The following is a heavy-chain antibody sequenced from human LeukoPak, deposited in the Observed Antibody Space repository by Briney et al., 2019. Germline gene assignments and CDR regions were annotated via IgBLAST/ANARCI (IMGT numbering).Heavy chain of an antibody. D-gene: IGHD6-19*01. CDR2: IYYTGST. CDR1: GGSISSSSSY. J-gene: IGHJ5*02. CDR3: ARDSSSGSFWFDP. V-gene: IGHV4-39*07. Sequence: SETLSLTCTVSGGSISSSSSYWGWIRQPPGKGLDWIGGIYYTGSTYYNPSLKSRVTISIDTSKNQFSLHLTSVTAADTAVYYCARDSSSGSFWFDPWGQGTLVTVSS.